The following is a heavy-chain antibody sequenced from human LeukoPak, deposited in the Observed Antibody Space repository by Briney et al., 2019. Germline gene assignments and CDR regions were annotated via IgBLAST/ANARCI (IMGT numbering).Heavy chain of an antibody. CDR2: IYYTGST. J-gene: IGHJ4*02. V-gene: IGHV4-59*08. CDR1: GGSISSLY. D-gene: IGHD6-6*01. Sequence: PSETLSLTCSVSGGSISSLYWSWIRQPPGKGLEGIGYIYYTGSTNYNPSLKSRVTMFVDMSKNQFSLRLSSVTAADTAVYYCARHRAYSSSSPFDYWGQGTLVTVSS. CDR3: ARHRAYSSSSPFDY.